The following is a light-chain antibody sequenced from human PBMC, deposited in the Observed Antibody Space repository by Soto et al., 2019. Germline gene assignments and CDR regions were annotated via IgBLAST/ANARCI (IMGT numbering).Light chain of an antibody. CDR3: QQYNSYSYT. CDR2: DAS. J-gene: IGKJ2*01. CDR1: QSISSW. V-gene: IGKV1-5*01. Sequence: DIQMTQSHSTLSASVGDRVTITCRASQSISSWVAWYQQKPGKAPQLLIYDASSLESGVPSRFSGSGSGTEFTLTISSLQPDDFATYYCQQYNSYSYTFGQGTKLEIK.